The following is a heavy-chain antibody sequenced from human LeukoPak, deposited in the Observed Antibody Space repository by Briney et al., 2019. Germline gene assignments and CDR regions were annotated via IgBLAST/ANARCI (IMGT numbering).Heavy chain of an antibody. J-gene: IGHJ4*02. D-gene: IGHD5-12*01. CDR3: ARRVAPNSFDY. V-gene: IGHV3-21*01. CDR2: IIILNRSI. Sequence: SSIIILNRSINYADAVKGRFTISTHKPNNSLYLQMNSLRAEDTSVYYCARRVAPNSFDYWGQGTLVTVSS.